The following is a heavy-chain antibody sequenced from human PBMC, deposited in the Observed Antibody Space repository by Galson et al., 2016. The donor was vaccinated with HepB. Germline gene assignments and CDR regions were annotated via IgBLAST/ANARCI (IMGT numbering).Heavy chain of an antibody. V-gene: IGHV3-53*01. CDR2: IYSGGGT. Sequence: SLRLSCAASGLTVSSNYMSWVRQAPGKGLEWVSVIYSGGGTYYADSVQGRFTTSRDNSKNTVFLEMNSLRVEDTAVYYCGTESYLKGHSIVVAAPSQTWGRGTLVTVSS. J-gene: IGHJ5*02. CDR1: GLTVSSNY. D-gene: IGHD2-15*01. CDR3: GTESYLKGHSIVVAAPSQT.